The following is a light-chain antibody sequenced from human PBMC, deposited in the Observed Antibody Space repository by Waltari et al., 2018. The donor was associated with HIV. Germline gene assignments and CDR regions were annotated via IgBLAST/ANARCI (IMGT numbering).Light chain of an antibody. Sequence: EIVLTQSPGTLSLSPGERATLSCRASQSVSSTYLAWYQQKPGQAPRLLIYGASSRATCIPDRFSGSGSGTDFTLTISRLEPEDFAVNYCQQYGSSPMYSFGQGTELEIK. CDR2: GAS. J-gene: IGKJ2*03. CDR1: QSVSSTY. CDR3: QQYGSSPMYS. V-gene: IGKV3-20*01.